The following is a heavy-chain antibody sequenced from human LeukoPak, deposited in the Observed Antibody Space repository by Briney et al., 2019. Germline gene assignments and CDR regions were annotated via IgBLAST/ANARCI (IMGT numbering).Heavy chain of an antibody. V-gene: IGHV3-30-3*01. CDR1: GFTFSSYA. CDR2: ISYDGSNK. Sequence: GRSLRLSCAASGFTFSSYAMHWVRQAPGKGLEWVAVISYDGSNKYYADSVKGRFTISRDNSKNTLYLQMNSLRAEDTAVYYCARGFTYYYDSSGDYYGMDVWGQGTTATVSS. CDR3: ARGFTYYYDSSGDYYGMDV. J-gene: IGHJ6*02. D-gene: IGHD3-22*01.